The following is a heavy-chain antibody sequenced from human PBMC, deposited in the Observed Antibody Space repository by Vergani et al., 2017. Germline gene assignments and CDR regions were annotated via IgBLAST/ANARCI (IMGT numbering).Heavy chain of an antibody. V-gene: IGHV3-23*01. CDR3: GRGSDNYN. D-gene: IGHD5-24*01. Sequence: HLLESGGGLVQPGGSLRLSCAASGFPFSSYALTWVRQAPGKGLEWVSTISRSGFNTYYADSVKGRFTVSRDNSKNTLFLQMNSLRAGDTAVYYCGRGSDNYNWGQGTLVTVSS. CDR2: ISRSGFNT. J-gene: IGHJ4*02. CDR1: GFPFSSYA.